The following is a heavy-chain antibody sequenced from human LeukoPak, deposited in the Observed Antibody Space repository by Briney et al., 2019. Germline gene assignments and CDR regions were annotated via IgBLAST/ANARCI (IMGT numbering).Heavy chain of an antibody. CDR2: IIPILGIA. J-gene: IGHJ5*02. CDR3: ARDREYSSSYFSAPTENWFDP. CDR1: GGTFSSYT. Sequence: SVKVSCKASGGTFSSYTISWVRQAPGQGLEWMGRIIPILGIANYAQKFQGRVTITADKSTSTAYMELSSLRSEDTAVYYCARDREYSSSYFSAPTENWFDPWGQGTLVSVSS. D-gene: IGHD6-6*01. V-gene: IGHV1-69*04.